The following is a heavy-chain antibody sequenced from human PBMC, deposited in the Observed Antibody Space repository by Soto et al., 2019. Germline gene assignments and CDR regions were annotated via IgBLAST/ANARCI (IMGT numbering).Heavy chain of an antibody. J-gene: IGHJ5*01. V-gene: IGHV4-30-4*01. CDR3: ARDTASKDFDSYSYYPHFDS. CDR1: GDSINTDYY. CDR2: IYYTGGT. Sequence: QVQLQESGPGLVKPSQTLSLTCTVSGDSINTDYYWIWIRQHPGKGLEWIGHIYYTGGTFYSPGLKSQLALSVDTSKNQFSLRLSTVTAADTAVYYCARDTASKDFDSYSYYPHFDSWGQGALVTVSS. D-gene: IGHD3-16*01.